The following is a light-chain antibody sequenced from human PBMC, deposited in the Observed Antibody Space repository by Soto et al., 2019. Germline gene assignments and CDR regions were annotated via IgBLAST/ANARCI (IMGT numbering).Light chain of an antibody. CDR1: SSDVGGYNY. V-gene: IGLV2-14*01. J-gene: IGLJ2*01. CDR3: SSYTSSSTRV. Sequence: QSALTQPASVSGSPGQSITISCTGTSSDVGGYNYVSWYQQHPGKAPKLMIYDVSNRPSGVSNRFSGSKSGNTASLTISGLPDEDEADYYCSSYTSSSTRVFGGGTKLTVL. CDR2: DVS.